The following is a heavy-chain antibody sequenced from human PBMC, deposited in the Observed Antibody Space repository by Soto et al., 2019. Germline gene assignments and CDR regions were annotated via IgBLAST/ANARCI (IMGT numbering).Heavy chain of an antibody. J-gene: IGHJ4*02. D-gene: IGHD3-10*01. CDR2: IIPIFGTA. V-gene: IGHV1-69*12. CDR1: GGTFSSYA. CDR3: ASDYYGSGTDY. Sequence: QVQLVQSGAEVKKPGSSVKVSCKASGGTFSSYAISWVRQAPGPGLEWKGGIIPIFGTANYAQQFRGRVTITADESTSTAYMELSSMRCEDTAVYYGASDYYGSGTDYWGQGTLVTVSS.